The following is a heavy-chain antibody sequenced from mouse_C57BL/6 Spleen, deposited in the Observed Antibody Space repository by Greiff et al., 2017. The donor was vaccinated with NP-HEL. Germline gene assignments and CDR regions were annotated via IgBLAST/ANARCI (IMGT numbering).Heavy chain of an antibody. D-gene: IGHD3-2*02. Sequence: QVQLQQSGAELVKPGASVKISCKASGYAFSSYWMNWVKQTPGKGLEWIGQISPGDGDTNSNAPFKGKATLTADKSASTAYLQLSSLTTEDSAVYFCARSLQLRMLGWGQGTTLTVSS. CDR2: ISPGDGDT. CDR3: ARSLQLRMLG. J-gene: IGHJ2*01. V-gene: IGHV1-80*01. CDR1: GYAFSSYW.